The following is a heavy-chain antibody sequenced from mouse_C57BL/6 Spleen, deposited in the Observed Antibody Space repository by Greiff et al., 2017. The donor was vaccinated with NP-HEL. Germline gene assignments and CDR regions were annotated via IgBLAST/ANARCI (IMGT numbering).Heavy chain of an antibody. V-gene: IGHV1-15*01. CDR1: GYTFTDYE. CDR2: IDPETGGT. Sequence: VQLQQSGAELVRPGASVTLSCKASGYTFTDYEMHWVKQTPVHGLEWIGAIDPETGGTAYNQKFKGKAILTADKSSSTAYMELRSLTSEDSAVYYCTRDHYYGSSYQAWFAYWGQGTLVTVSA. D-gene: IGHD1-1*01. CDR3: TRDHYYGSSYQAWFAY. J-gene: IGHJ3*01.